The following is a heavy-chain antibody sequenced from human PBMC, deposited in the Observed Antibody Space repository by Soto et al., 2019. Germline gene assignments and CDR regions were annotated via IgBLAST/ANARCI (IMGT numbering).Heavy chain of an antibody. CDR2: IYSSGST. Sequence: SETLSLTCNVSGGSISNYYWNWIRQSPGQGLEWIGYIYSSGSTHYNPSLQNRVTISIDTSKNQVSLKVNSVTAADTAVYYCARDHPHSYGVYYFDYWGQGTPVTVSS. V-gene: IGHV4-59*01. J-gene: IGHJ4*02. CDR3: ARDHPHSYGVYYFDY. D-gene: IGHD5-18*01. CDR1: GGSISNYY.